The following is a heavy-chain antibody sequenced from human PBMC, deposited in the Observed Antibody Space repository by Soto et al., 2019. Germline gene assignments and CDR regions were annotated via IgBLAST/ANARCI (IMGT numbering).Heavy chain of an antibody. CDR3: AKNGGPVVVIYYFDY. CDR1: GFTFSTYA. J-gene: IGHJ4*02. Sequence: PGGSLRLSCAASGFTFSTYAMAWVHQAPGKGLEWVSGVSASGLNTDYADPVKGRFYISRDNANSTLFLHMNSLRTEDTAVYYCAKNGGPVVVIYYFDYWGQGTLVTVSS. D-gene: IGHD3-22*01. CDR2: VSASGLNT. V-gene: IGHV3-23*01.